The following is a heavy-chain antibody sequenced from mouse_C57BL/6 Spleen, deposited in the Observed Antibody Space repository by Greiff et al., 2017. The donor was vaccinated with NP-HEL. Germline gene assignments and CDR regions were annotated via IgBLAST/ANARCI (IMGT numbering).Heavy chain of an antibody. Sequence: QVQLQQSGAELVMPGASVKLSCKASGYTFTSYWMHWVKQRPGQGLEWIGEIDPSDSYTNYNQKFKGKSTLTVDKSSSTAYMQLSSLTSEDSAVYYCARGGYYEGNYFDYWGQGTTLTVSS. CDR1: GYTFTSYW. D-gene: IGHD2-3*01. CDR3: ARGGYYEGNYFDY. V-gene: IGHV1-69*01. J-gene: IGHJ2*01. CDR2: IDPSDSYT.